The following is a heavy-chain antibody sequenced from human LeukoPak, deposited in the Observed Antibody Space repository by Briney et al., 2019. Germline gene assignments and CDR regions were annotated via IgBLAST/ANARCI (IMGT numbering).Heavy chain of an antibody. Sequence: GGSLRLSCAASGFTFSSYGMSWVRQAPGKSLEWVSGISSGGGSTHYADSVKGRFTISRDNSKNTLFLQVNSLRAEDTAVYYCAKGIHGSLLRSLEFDYWGQGTLVTVSS. J-gene: IGHJ4*02. V-gene: IGHV3-23*01. CDR2: ISSGGGST. CDR1: GFTFSSYG. CDR3: AKGIHGSLLRSLEFDY. D-gene: IGHD3-3*01.